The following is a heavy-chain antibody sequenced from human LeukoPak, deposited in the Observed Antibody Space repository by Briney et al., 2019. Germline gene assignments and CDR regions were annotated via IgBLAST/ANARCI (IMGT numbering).Heavy chain of an antibody. CDR1: GYTFTDYS. J-gene: IGHJ3*02. CDR2: VNPHSGGT. V-gene: IGHV1-2*02. Sequence: ASVKVSCKASGYTFTDYSMHWVRQAPGQGLEWMGWVNPHSGGTNFAQKFQGRVTMTRDTSISTAYMELSRLRSGDTAVYYCARDIGYCSGGSCWPSAFDIWGQGTMVTVSS. D-gene: IGHD2-15*01. CDR3: ARDIGYCSGGSCWPSAFDI.